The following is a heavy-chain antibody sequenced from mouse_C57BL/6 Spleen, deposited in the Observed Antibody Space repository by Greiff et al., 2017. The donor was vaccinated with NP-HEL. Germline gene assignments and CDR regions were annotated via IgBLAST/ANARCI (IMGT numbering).Heavy chain of an antibody. CDR2: IDPEDGET. J-gene: IGHJ1*03. V-gene: IGHV14-2*01. CDR1: GFNIKDYY. D-gene: IGHD1-1*01. Sequence: VTLKESGAELVKPGASVKLSCTASGFNIKDYYMHWVKQRPEQGLEWIGRIDPEDGETKYAPKFQGKATLTADTSSNTAYLQLSSLTSEDTAVYYCAREYYYGSSYGYFDVWGTGTTVTVSS. CDR3: AREYYYGSSYGYFDV.